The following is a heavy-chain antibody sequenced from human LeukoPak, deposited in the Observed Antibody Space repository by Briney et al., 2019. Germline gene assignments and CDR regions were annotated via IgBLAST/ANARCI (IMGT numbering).Heavy chain of an antibody. J-gene: IGHJ3*02. CDR2: IRYDGSNK. D-gene: IGHD3-22*01. Sequence: GGSLRLSCAASGFTFSSYGMHWVRQALGKGLEWEAFIRYDGSNKYYADSVKGRFTISRDNSKNTLYLQMNSLRAEDTAVYYCAKDYLRVVVIANDAFDIWGQGTMVTVSS. CDR1: GFTFSSYG. CDR3: AKDYLRVVVIANDAFDI. V-gene: IGHV3-30*02.